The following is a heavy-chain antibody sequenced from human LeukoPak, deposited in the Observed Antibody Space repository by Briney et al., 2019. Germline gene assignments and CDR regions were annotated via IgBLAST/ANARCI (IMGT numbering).Heavy chain of an antibody. CDR1: GFTFSSYA. CDR2: IYSGGST. D-gene: IGHD3-16*01. CDR3: GRRNSDAYYGD. Sequence: PGGSLRLSCAASGFTFSSYAMSWVRQAPGKGLEWVSVIYSGGSTYYADSVKGRFTISRESSRNTLFLQMNSLRAEDTAVYYCGRRNSDAYYGDWGEGALVTVSA. V-gene: IGHV3-53*01. J-gene: IGHJ4*01.